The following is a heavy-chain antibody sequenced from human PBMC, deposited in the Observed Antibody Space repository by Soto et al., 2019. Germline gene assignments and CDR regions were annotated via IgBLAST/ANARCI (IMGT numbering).Heavy chain of an antibody. V-gene: IGHV1-69*06. CDR2: TIPVFNTA. Sequence: QVQLEQSGAEVKKPGSSVKISCKASGGTLSDHGVSWLRQAPGQGLESVGGTIPVFNTATYAPKFQGRVTIAADKSTNIAYREFGSLRSADTAFYYCARGVYGSGNYYTGPSAFDIWCQGTLVIVSS. CDR3: ARGVYGSGNYYTGPSAFDI. J-gene: IGHJ3*02. D-gene: IGHD3-10*01. CDR1: GGTLSDHG.